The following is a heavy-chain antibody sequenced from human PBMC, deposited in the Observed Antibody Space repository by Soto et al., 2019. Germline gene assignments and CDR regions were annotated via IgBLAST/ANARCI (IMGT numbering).Heavy chain of an antibody. V-gene: IGHV4-59*01. J-gene: IGHJ6*02. Sequence: ETLSLTCTVSGGSISSYYWSWIRQPPGKGLEWIGYIYYSGSTNYNPSLKSRVTISVDTSKNQFSLKLSSVTAADTAVYYCARDAGYSSGWYVRYYGMDVWGQGTTVTVSS. CDR1: GGSISSYY. D-gene: IGHD6-19*01. CDR2: IYYSGST. CDR3: ARDAGYSSGWYVRYYGMDV.